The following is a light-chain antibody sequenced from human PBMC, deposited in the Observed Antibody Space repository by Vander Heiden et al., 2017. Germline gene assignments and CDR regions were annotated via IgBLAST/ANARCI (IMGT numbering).Light chain of an antibody. V-gene: IGKV3-20*01. CDR3: QQYGSSRIT. CDR2: GAS. CDR1: QSVSNSY. J-gene: IGKJ4*01. Sequence: EIVLTQSPGTLSLSTGESATLSCRASQSVSNSYLGSNLASYQQQPGQAPRLLIYGASSRATGIPDRLSGSGARTDFTLTTSRLEPEEFVVYYCQQYGSSRITFGGGTKVEIK.